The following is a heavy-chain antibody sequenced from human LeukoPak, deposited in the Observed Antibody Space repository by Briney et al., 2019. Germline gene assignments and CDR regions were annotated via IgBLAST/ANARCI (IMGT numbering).Heavy chain of an antibody. CDR1: GFTFRSYP. Sequence: RPGGSLRLSCAASGFTFRSYPMNWVRQAPGKGLEWVSSISSSSSYIYYADSVKGRFTISRDNAKNSLYLQMNSLRAEGTAVYFCARVSLYGSGSYGDYWGQGTLVTVSS. CDR3: ARVSLYGSGSYGDY. D-gene: IGHD3-10*01. J-gene: IGHJ4*02. CDR2: ISSSSSYI. V-gene: IGHV3-21*01.